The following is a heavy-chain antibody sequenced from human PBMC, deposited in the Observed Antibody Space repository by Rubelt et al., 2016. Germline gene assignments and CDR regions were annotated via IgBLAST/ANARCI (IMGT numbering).Heavy chain of an antibody. CDR3: ARFASGKASHFDF. V-gene: IGHV4-34*01. D-gene: IGHD3-10*01. CDR1: GGSFSGYY. CDR2: VYHSGST. Sequence: QVQLQQWGAGLLKPSETLSLPCAVYGGSFSGYYWSWIRQHPGKGLEWIGEVYHSGSTHYNPSLKSRVTISVDKAKNQFSLKVTSVAAADTAVYYCARFASGKASHFDFWGQGTLVTVSS. J-gene: IGHJ4*02.